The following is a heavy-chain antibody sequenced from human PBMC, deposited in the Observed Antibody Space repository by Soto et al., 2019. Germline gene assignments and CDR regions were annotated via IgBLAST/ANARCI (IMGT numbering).Heavy chain of an antibody. Sequence: VSGPTLVNPTQTLTLTCTFSGFSLRSSGAGVGWIRQPPGKALEWLALIYWNDDKRYSPSLKNRLTITKDTSRNKVVLTMTNMDPVDTGTYYCAHLTRHYEYSTGSYWPLFDSWGQGTLVTVS. J-gene: IGHJ4*02. CDR3: AHLTRHYEYSTGSYWPLFDS. V-gene: IGHV2-5*01. D-gene: IGHD3-3*01. CDR1: GFSLRSSGAG. CDR2: IYWNDDK.